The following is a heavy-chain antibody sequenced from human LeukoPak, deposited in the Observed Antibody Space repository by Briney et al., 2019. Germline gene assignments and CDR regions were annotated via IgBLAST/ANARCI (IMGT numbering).Heavy chain of an antibody. CDR1: GFSFSSYG. Sequence: GGSLRLSSAASGFSFSSYGMHWVRQAPGKGLEWVAVIWNGGTNKYYAASVKGRFTISRDNAKNTLYLQMNSLRAEDTAVYYCARDPDCDSTSCYIGPYNWFDPWGQGTLVTVSS. CDR3: ARDPDCDSTSCYIGPYNWFDP. V-gene: IGHV3-33*01. J-gene: IGHJ5*02. CDR2: IWNGGTNK. D-gene: IGHD2-2*02.